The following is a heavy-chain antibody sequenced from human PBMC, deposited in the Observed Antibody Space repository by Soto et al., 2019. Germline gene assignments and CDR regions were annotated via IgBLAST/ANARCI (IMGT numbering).Heavy chain of an antibody. CDR3: ARSTNQVVYYYYYMDV. J-gene: IGHJ6*03. D-gene: IGHD2-15*01. V-gene: IGHV4-59*01. CDR2: IYYSGST. CDR1: GGSISSYY. Sequence: SETLSLTCTVSGGSISSYYWSWIRQPPGKGLEWIGYIYYSGSTNYNPSLKSRVTISVDTSKNQFSLKLSSVTAADTAVYYCARSTNQVVYYYYYMDVWGKGTTVTVSS.